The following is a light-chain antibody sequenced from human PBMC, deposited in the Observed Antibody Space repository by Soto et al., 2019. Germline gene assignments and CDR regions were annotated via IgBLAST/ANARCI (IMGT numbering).Light chain of an antibody. J-gene: IGLJ3*02. CDR2: EVS. CDR3: SSYTSSITWV. V-gene: IGLV2-14*01. Sequence: QSALTQPASVSGSPGQAITISCTGTSSDIGGYNYVSWYQQHPGKAPKLMIYEVSNRPPGVSNRFSGSKSDNTASLTISGLQPEDEAYYYCSSYTSSITWVFGGGTQLTVL. CDR1: SSDIGGYNY.